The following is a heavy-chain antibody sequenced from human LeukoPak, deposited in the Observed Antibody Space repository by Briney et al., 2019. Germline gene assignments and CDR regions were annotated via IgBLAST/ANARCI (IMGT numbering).Heavy chain of an antibody. Sequence: PGGSLRLSCAASGFTFSSYGMSWVRQAPGKGLEWVSAISGSGGSTYYADSVKGRFTISRDNSKNTLYLQMNSLRAEDTAVYYCAKGRSYYDSSGPYWGQGTLVTVSS. V-gene: IGHV3-23*01. D-gene: IGHD3-22*01. CDR3: AKGRSYYDSSGPY. J-gene: IGHJ4*02. CDR1: GFTFSSYG. CDR2: ISGSGGST.